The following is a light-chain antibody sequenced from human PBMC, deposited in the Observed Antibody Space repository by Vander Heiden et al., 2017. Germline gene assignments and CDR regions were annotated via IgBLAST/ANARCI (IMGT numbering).Light chain of an antibody. V-gene: IGLV1-47*01. J-gene: IGLJ3*02. CDR3: AEWDDSLSGVV. Sequence: QSVLTQPPSASGTPGQRVTISCSGSSSNIGSNYVYWYQQLPGTAPKLRSYRNNQRPSGVPDRFSGSKSGTSASLAISGLRSEDEAEYDGAEWDDSLSGVVFGGGTKLTVL. CDR2: RNN. CDR1: SSNIGSNY.